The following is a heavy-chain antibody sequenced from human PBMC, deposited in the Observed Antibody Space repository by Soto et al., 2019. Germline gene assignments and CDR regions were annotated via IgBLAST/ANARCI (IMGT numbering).Heavy chain of an antibody. Sequence: SGPTLVNPTQTLTLTCTFSGFSLSTSGMCVSWIRQPPGKALEWLALIDWDDDKYYSTSLKTRLTISKDTSKNQVVLTMTNMDPVDTATYYCARARTWFGEYPPNFWFDPWGQGTLVTVSS. CDR1: GFSLSTSGMC. D-gene: IGHD3-10*01. CDR3: ARARTWFGEYPPNFWFDP. J-gene: IGHJ5*02. CDR2: IDWDDDK. V-gene: IGHV2-70*01.